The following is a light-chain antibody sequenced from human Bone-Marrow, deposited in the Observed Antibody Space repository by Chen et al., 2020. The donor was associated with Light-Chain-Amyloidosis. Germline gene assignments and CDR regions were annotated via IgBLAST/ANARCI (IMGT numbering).Light chain of an antibody. CDR1: DFPTKY. J-gene: IGLJ2*01. CDR3: QSADSSGTYEVI. Sequence: SYELTQPPSVSVAPGQTARITCSEDDFPTKYAYWYQQKPGQAPVLVIHRDTERPSGISERFSGSSSGTTATLTISGVQAEDEADYHCQSADSSGTYEVIFGGGTKLTVL. V-gene: IGLV3-25*03. CDR2: RDT.